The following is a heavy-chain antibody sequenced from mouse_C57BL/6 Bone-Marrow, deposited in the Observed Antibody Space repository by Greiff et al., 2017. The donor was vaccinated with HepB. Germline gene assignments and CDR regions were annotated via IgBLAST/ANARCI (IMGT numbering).Heavy chain of an antibody. CDR3: ARSGTLYWYFDV. D-gene: IGHD3-2*02. J-gene: IGHJ1*03. V-gene: IGHV1-4*01. CDR1: GYTFTSYT. CDR2: INPSSGYT. Sequence: VKLQQSGAELARPGASVKMSCKASGYTFTSYTMHWVKQRPGQGLEWIGYINPSSGYTKYNQKFKDKATLTADKSSSTAYMQLSSLTSEDSAVYYCARSGTLYWYFDVWGTGTTVTVSS.